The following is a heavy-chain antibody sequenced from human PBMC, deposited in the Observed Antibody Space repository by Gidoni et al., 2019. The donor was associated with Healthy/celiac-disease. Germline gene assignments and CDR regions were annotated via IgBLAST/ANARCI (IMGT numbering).Heavy chain of an antibody. V-gene: IGHV3-23*01. D-gene: IGHD6-19*01. CDR1: GFTFSRYS. Sequence: EVQLLESGGGLVQLGGSLRLSCEASGFTFSRYSMSWVRQAPGKGVEWVSAISGSGGSTYYADSVKGRFTISRDNSKNTLYLQMNSLRAEDTAVYYCATSLKYSSGWYVVDYWGQGTLVTVSS. J-gene: IGHJ4*02. CDR2: ISGSGGST. CDR3: ATSLKYSSGWYVVDY.